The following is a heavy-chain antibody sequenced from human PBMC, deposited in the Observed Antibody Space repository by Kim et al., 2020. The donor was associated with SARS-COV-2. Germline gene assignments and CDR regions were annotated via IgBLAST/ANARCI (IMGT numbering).Heavy chain of an antibody. J-gene: IGHJ4*02. Sequence: GGSLRLSCAASGFTFSSYAMSWVRQAPGKGLEWVSTYSASGGSSYYAESVKGRFTISRDNSKNTLYLQMNSLRGEDTAVYFCAKDRSSAWYGIYFDSWGQGTVVTVSS. CDR1: GFTFSSYA. CDR3: AKDRSSAWYGIYFDS. V-gene: IGHV3-23*01. CDR2: YSASGGSS. D-gene: IGHD6-19*01.